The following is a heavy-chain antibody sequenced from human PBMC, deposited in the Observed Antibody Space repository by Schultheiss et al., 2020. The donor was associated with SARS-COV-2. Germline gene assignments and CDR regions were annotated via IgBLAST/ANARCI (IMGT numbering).Heavy chain of an antibody. CDR3: AKDHYKQWMAQLDS. D-gene: IGHD6-19*01. Sequence: GGSLRLSCAASGFTFSDYYMNWVRQAPGKGLVWVSRINSDGSSTYYADSVKGRFTISRDNSKNTLTLHMNSLRVEDTAVYYCAKDHYKQWMAQLDSWGQGTLVTVSS. CDR1: GFTFSDYY. J-gene: IGHJ4*02. V-gene: IGHV3-74*01. CDR2: INSDGSST.